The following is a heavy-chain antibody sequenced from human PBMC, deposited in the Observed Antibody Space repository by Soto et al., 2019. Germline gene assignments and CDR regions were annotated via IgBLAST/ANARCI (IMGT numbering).Heavy chain of an antibody. Sequence: GASVKVSCKASGYIFTGYYMHWVRQAPGQGLEWMGWINPNSGGTNYAQKFQGRVTMTRDTPISTAYMELSRLRSDDTAVYYCATEYSSSSIVYWGQGTLVTVSS. CDR1: GYIFTGYY. CDR3: ATEYSSSSIVY. J-gene: IGHJ4*02. D-gene: IGHD6-6*01. CDR2: INPNSGGT. V-gene: IGHV1-2*02.